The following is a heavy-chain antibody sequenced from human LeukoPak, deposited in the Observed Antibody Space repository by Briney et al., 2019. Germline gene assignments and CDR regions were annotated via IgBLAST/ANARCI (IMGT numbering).Heavy chain of an antibody. J-gene: IGHJ4*02. CDR1: GYTFTGYY. D-gene: IGHD3-3*01. Sequence: ASVKVSCKAFGYTFTGYYMHWVRQAPGQGLEWMGWINPNSGGTNYAQKFQGRVTMTRDTSISTAYMELSRLRSDDTAVYYCARGGFLEWLLFFDYWGQGTLVTVSS. CDR2: INPNSGGT. CDR3: ARGGFLEWLLFFDY. V-gene: IGHV1-2*02.